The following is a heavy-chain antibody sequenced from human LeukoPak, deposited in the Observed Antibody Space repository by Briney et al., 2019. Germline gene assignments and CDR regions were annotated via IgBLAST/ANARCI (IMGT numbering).Heavy chain of an antibody. CDR3: ARGSRFGVVERDAFDI. J-gene: IGHJ3*02. Sequence: KPGGSLRLSCAASGFTFSRYSMNWVRQAPGKGLEWVSSISISSNYIYYTDSVKGRFTISRDNAKNSLYLQMNSLRAEDTAVYYCARGSRFGVVERDAFDIWGQGTMVTVSS. V-gene: IGHV3-21*01. CDR2: ISISSNYI. D-gene: IGHD3-3*01. CDR1: GFTFSRYS.